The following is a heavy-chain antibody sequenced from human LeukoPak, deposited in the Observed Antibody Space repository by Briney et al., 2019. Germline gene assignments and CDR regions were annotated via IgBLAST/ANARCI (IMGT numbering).Heavy chain of an antibody. V-gene: IGHV1-2*02. Sequence: ASVKVSCKASGYTFTGYYMHWVRQAPGQGLEWMGWINPNSGGTNYAQKFQGRVTMTRDTSFSAAYMELSRLRSDDTAVYYCARAIEIGAYYYGMDVWGQGTTVTVSS. CDR3: ARAIEIGAYYYGMDV. CDR2: INPNSGGT. CDR1: GYTFTGYY. J-gene: IGHJ6*02. D-gene: IGHD5-24*01.